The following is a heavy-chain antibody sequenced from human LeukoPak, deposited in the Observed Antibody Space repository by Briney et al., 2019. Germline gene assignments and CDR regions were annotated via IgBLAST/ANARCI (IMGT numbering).Heavy chain of an antibody. V-gene: IGHV4-4*07. CDR2: IYTGGGT. CDR3: ARDVGFTKD. CDR1: GGSISGLY. J-gene: IGHJ4*02. D-gene: IGHD1-26*01. Sequence: SETLSLTRTVSGGSISGLYWSWIRQPAGKGLEWIGRIYTGGGTNYNPSLKSRVSMSVDTSKNKFSLKLRSVTAADTAVYFCARDVGFTKDWGQGTLVTVS.